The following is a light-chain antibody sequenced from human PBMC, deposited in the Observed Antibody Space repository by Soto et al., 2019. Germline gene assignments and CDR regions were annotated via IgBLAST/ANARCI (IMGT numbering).Light chain of an antibody. V-gene: IGKV1-5*01. J-gene: IGKJ1*01. CDR1: QNLGTR. CDR2: DAS. Sequence: DIQMTQSPSTLSASIGDRVTVTCRARQNLGTRLAWYQQKPGKAPKLLIFDASSLQSGVPSRFSGSGSGTEFTLTISSLQADDIASYFCQQYYSYPWTFGQGTKVEIK. CDR3: QQYYSYPWT.